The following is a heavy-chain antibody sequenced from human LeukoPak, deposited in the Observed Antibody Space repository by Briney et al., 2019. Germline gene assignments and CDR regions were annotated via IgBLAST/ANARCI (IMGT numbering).Heavy chain of an antibody. Sequence: PGGSLRLSCAASGFTFDDYAMNWVRQVPGRGLEWVSGINWNGRITEYADSVKDRFTISRQNTKNSLYLYTNNLGGEDTALYFCARGSVQLWLRDTYYYMDVWGKGTTVTISS. CDR1: GFTFDDYA. D-gene: IGHD5-18*01. CDR3: ARGSVQLWLRDTYYYMDV. J-gene: IGHJ6*03. CDR2: INWNGRIT. V-gene: IGHV3-20*04.